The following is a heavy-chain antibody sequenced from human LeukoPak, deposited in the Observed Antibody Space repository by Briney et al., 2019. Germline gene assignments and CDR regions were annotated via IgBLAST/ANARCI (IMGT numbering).Heavy chain of an antibody. CDR2: ISSDGSTK. CDR1: EFTFSSYE. J-gene: IGHJ4*02. Sequence: PGGSLRLSCTASEFTFSSYEMNWVRQAPGKGLEWVSYISSDGSTKYYADSVKGRFTISRDNAKNSLFLQMNSLRAEDTAVYYCARENSGTYYYWGQGTMVTASS. D-gene: IGHD1-26*01. CDR3: ARENSGTYYY. V-gene: IGHV3-48*03.